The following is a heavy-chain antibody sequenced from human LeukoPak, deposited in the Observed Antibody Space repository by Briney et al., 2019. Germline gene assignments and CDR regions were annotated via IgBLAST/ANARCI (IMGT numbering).Heavy chain of an antibody. CDR2: IYYSGST. V-gene: IGHV4-30-4*01. Sequence: SETLSLTCTVSGGSISSGDYYWSWIRQPPGKGLEWIGYIYYSGSTYYNPSLRSRVTISVDTSMNQFSLKLSSVTAADTAVYYCARVGIAARPRTFDYWGQGTLVTVSS. CDR1: GGSISSGDYY. D-gene: IGHD6-6*01. CDR3: ARVGIAARPRTFDY. J-gene: IGHJ4*02.